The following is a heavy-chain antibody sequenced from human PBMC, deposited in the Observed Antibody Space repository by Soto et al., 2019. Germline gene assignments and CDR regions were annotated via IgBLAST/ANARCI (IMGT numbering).Heavy chain of an antibody. CDR1: GFTFDDYA. CDR2: ISWNSGSI. Sequence: SLRLSCAASGFTFDDYAMHWVRQAPGKGLEWVSGISWNSGSIGYADSVKGRFTISRDNAKNSLYLQMNSLRAEDTALYYCAKGGPLVGGGPRAFDPWGQGTLVTVSS. J-gene: IGHJ5*02. D-gene: IGHD1-26*01. V-gene: IGHV3-9*01. CDR3: AKGGPLVGGGPRAFDP.